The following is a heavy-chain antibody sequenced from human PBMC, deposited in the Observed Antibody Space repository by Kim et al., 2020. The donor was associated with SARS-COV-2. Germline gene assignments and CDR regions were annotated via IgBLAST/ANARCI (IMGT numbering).Heavy chain of an antibody. CDR2: ISASDGST. CDR1: GFTFNTYA. J-gene: IGHJ6*02. Sequence: GGSLRLSCAASGFTFNTYAMNWVRQAPGKGLEWVSGISASDGSTYYADSVKGRFTISRDNSKNTLYLQMNSLRPEDTAVYYCAKDSTGQAYGMDVWGQGTTVTVSS. V-gene: IGHV3-23*01. D-gene: IGHD3-10*01. CDR3: AKDSTGQAYGMDV.